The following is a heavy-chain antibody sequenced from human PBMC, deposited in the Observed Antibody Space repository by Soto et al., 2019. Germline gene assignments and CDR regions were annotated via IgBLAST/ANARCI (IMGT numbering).Heavy chain of an antibody. Sequence: ASVKVSCKASGYTFTSYDINWVRQATGRGRDRLGWINPNSGNTGYAQKFQGRVTMTKNTSISTAYMELSSVRSEETAVYYCARVGGCSGGSCSYYYYYGMDVWGQGTTVTVSS. D-gene: IGHD2-15*01. J-gene: IGHJ6*02. CDR2: INPNSGNT. V-gene: IGHV1-8*01. CDR1: GYTFTSYD. CDR3: ARVGGCSGGSCSYYYYYGMDV.